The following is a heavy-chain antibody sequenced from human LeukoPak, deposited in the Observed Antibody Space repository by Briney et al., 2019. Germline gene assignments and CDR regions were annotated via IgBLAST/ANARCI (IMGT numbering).Heavy chain of an antibody. CDR2: ISYDGSNK. Sequence: GGSLRLSCAASGFTFSSYAMHWVRQAPGKGLEWVAVISYDGSNKYYAGSVKGRFTISRDNSKNTLYLQMNSLRAEDTAVYYCARMTTGTFDYWGQGTLVTVSS. CDR3: ARMTTGTFDY. D-gene: IGHD4-17*01. V-gene: IGHV3-30-3*01. J-gene: IGHJ4*02. CDR1: GFTFSSYA.